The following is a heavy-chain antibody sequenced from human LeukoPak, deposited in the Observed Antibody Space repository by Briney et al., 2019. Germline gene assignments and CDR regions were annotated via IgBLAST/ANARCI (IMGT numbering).Heavy chain of an antibody. J-gene: IGHJ6*03. CDR3: ALNAYCSSNSCWGNYYYYYMDF. CDR2: FDPEDGET. Sequence: ASVKVSCKVSGYTLTELSMHWVRQAPGKGLEWMGGFDPEDGETIYAQKFQGRVTLTEDTSTHTAYMELSSLSSADTAMYYCALNAYCSSNSCWGNYYYYYMDFWGKGTTVTVSS. D-gene: IGHD2-2*01. V-gene: IGHV1-24*01. CDR1: GYTLTELS.